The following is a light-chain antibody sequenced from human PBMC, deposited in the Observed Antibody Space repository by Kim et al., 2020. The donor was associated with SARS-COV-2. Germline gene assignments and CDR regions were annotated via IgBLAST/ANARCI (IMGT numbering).Light chain of an antibody. J-gene: IGLJ2*01. CDR3: QVWDSSDDHRVV. Sequence: PGKTGRIPCGGASIGSKSVNWYQRKPGRAPVLVISYDSVRPSGIPERFSGSNSGNTATVTISRVEAGDEADYYCQVWDSSDDHRVVFGGGTQLTVL. CDR2: YDS. CDR1: SIGSKS. V-gene: IGLV3-21*04.